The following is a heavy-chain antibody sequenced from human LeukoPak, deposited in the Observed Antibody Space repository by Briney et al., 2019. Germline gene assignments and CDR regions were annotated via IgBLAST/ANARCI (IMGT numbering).Heavy chain of an antibody. V-gene: IGHV1-46*01. D-gene: IGHD3-22*01. J-gene: IGHJ4*02. CDR2: INPSGGST. CDR3: ARNHDSSGYTFDY. CDR1: GYTFTSNY. Sequence: ASVKVSCKGSGYTFTSNYMHWVRQAPGQGLEWMGIINPSGGSTNYAQKSQGRVTMTSDTSTSTVYMELSSLRSEDTAVYYCARNHDSSGYTFDYWGQGTLVTVSS.